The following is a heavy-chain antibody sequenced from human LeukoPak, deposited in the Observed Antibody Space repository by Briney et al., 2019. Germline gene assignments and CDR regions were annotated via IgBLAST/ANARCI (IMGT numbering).Heavy chain of an antibody. D-gene: IGHD5-18*01. CDR1: GYTFTIYG. Sequence: ASVCVSCTASGYTFTIYGISWVRQAPGRGREWMGWISAYNGNTNYAQKLQGRVTMTTDTSTSTAYMELRSLRSDDTAVYYCARAVYSYGDLPDYWGQGTLVTVSS. CDR3: ARAVYSYGDLPDY. J-gene: IGHJ4*02. CDR2: ISAYNGNT. V-gene: IGHV1-18*01.